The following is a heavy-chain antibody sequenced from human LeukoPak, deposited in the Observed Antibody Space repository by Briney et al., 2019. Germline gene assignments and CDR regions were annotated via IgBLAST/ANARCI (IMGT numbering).Heavy chain of an antibody. Sequence: SETLSLTCTVSGESMISYYWNWIRQSPGKGLEWIGYIYSSGSTSYNPSLKSRVTISVDTSKSQFSLKLTSVTAADTAIYYCARQLHYSNGEYNYYYGMDVWGQGTTVTVSS. V-gene: IGHV4-59*08. CDR1: GESMISYY. J-gene: IGHJ6*02. D-gene: IGHD4-11*01. CDR3: ARQLHYSNGEYNYYYGMDV. CDR2: IYSSGST.